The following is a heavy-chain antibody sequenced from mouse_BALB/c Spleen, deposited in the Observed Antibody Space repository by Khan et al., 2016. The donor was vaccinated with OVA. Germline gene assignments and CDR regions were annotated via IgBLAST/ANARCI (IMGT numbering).Heavy chain of an antibody. J-gene: IGHJ2*01. CDR1: GFTFSSYV. CDR3: AREAYRYDEYYFDY. V-gene: IGHV5-6-5*01. CDR2: ISSGGTT. Sequence: EVELVESGGDLVKPGGSLKLSCVVSGFTFSSYVMSWVRQTPEKRLEWVASISSGGTTAYPDNVNGRFTISRDNARNIMYLQMSSLRSEDTAMYYCAREAYRYDEYYFDYWGQGTTLTVSS. D-gene: IGHD2-14*01.